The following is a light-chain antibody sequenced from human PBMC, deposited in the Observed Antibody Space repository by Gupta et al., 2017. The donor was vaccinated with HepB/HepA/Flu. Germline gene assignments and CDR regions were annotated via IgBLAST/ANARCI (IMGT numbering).Light chain of an antibody. Sequence: IVMTQSPLSLPVTPGEPASISCRSSQSLLHSNGHNSLDWNLQKSGQSPQLLIYLGSNRASGVPDRFSGSGSGTDFTLKISRVEAEDVGVYYCMQALQTPPTFGQGTKVEIK. CDR1: QSLLHSNGHNS. CDR3: MQALQTPPT. J-gene: IGKJ1*01. CDR2: LGS. V-gene: IGKV2-28*01.